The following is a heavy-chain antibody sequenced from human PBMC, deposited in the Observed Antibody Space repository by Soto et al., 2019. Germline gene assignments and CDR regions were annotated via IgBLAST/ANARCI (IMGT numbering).Heavy chain of an antibody. CDR2: ISWNSGSI. D-gene: IGHD2-15*01. V-gene: IGHV3-9*01. Sequence: PGGSLRLSCAASGFTFDDYAMHWVRQAPGKGLEWVSGISWNSGSIGYADSVKGRFTISRDNAKNSLYLQMNSLRAEDTALYYCAKDPRSVVAASAALGAFDIWAQGTLVAVSS. CDR3: AKDPRSVVAASAALGAFDI. J-gene: IGHJ3*02. CDR1: GFTFDDYA.